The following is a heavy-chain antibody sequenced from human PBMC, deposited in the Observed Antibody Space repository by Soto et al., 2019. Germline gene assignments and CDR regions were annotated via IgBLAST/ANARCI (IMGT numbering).Heavy chain of an antibody. Sequence: QVQLQESGPGLVKPSQTLSLTCTVSGGSIRSGDYYWSWIRQPQGKDWEWIGYIYYSGSTYYNPSLKSQVTISVDTSKNQFSLKISSVTAADTAVYYCARGPNYYNSARGWFDPWGQGTLVTVSS. V-gene: IGHV4-30-4*01. CDR2: IYYSGST. D-gene: IGHD3-10*01. CDR3: ARGPNYYNSARGWFDP. CDR1: GGSIRSGDYY. J-gene: IGHJ5*02.